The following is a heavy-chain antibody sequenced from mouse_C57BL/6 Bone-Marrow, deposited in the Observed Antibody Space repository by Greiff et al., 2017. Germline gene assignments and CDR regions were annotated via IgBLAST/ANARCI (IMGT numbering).Heavy chain of an antibody. CDR2: ISDGGCYT. J-gene: IGHJ3*01. CDR3: ARETFAY. V-gene: IGHV5-4*01. CDR1: GFTFSSYA. Sequence: EVQGVESGGGLVNPGGSLTLFCAASGFTFSSYAMSWVRQTPEKRLEWVATISDGGCYTLYPDNVKGRFTISRDIAKNNLYLQMSHLKSVDTAVYYCARETFAYWGQGTLVTVSA.